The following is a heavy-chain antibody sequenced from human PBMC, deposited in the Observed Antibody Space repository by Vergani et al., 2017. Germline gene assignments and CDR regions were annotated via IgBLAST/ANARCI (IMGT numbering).Heavy chain of an antibody. CDR2: INPNSGGT. J-gene: IGHJ4*02. Sequence: QVQLVQSGAEVKKPGASVKVSCKASGYTFTGYYMHWVRQAPGQGLEWMGWINPNSGGTNYAQKVQGRVTMTRDTSISTAYMELSRLRSDDTAVDYCARDEAYYYDSSGYPHGNWGQGTLVTVSS. V-gene: IGHV1-2*02. CDR3: ARDEAYYYDSSGYPHGN. CDR1: GYTFTGYY. D-gene: IGHD3-22*01.